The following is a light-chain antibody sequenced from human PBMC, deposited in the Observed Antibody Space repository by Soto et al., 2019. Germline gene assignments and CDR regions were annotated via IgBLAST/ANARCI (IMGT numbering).Light chain of an antibody. CDR1: ISDVGGYKY. CDR3: CSYAGGPEV. V-gene: IGLV2-11*01. Sequence: LTQPGSVPGSPGQSCTISCTGTISDVGGYKYVSWYQQKPGKAPKLIIYGVSRWPSGVPNRFSGSKSGNRASLTISGLQPADEGDYYCCSYAGGPEVFGTGTKVTVL. CDR2: GVS. J-gene: IGLJ1*01.